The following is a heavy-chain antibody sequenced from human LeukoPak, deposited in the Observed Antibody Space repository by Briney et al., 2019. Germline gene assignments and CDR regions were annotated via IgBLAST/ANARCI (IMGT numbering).Heavy chain of an antibody. CDR1: GFTFSSYS. CDR2: ISSSSSTI. J-gene: IGHJ5*02. V-gene: IGHV3-48*01. Sequence: PGGSLRLSYPASGFTFSSYSMNWVRQAPGKGLEWVSYISSSSSTIYYADSVKGRFTISRDNAKNSLYLQMNSLRAEDTAVYYCARALRYFDWLSTSPEYNWFDPWGQGTLVTVSS. D-gene: IGHD3-9*01. CDR3: ARALRYFDWLSTSPEYNWFDP.